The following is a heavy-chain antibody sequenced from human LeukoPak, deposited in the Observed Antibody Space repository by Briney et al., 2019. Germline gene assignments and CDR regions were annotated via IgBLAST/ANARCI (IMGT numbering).Heavy chain of an antibody. J-gene: IGHJ3*02. CDR2: VYYSGST. CDR1: GGSISSYY. D-gene: IGHD6-13*01. V-gene: IGHV4-59*08. CDR3: ARSMGIAAAGTGAFDI. Sequence: SETLSLTCTVSGGSISSYYWSWIRQPPGKGLEWIGYVYYSGSTNYNPSLKSRVTISVDTSKNQFSLKLSSVTAADTAVYYCARSMGIAAAGTGAFDIWGQGTMVTVSS.